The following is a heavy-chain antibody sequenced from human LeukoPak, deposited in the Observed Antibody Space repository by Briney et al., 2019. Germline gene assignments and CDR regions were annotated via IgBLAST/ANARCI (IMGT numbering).Heavy chain of an antibody. CDR3: ARSKSYYYDSSGYLGYYGMDV. J-gene: IGHJ6*02. Sequence: SETLSLTCAVYGGSFSGYYWSWIRQPPGKGLEWIGEINHSGSTNYNPSLKSRVTISVDTSKNQFSLKLSSVTAADTAVYYCARSKSYYYDSSGYLGYYGMDVWGQGTTVTVSS. CDR2: INHSGST. V-gene: IGHV4-34*01. D-gene: IGHD3-22*01. CDR1: GGSFSGYY.